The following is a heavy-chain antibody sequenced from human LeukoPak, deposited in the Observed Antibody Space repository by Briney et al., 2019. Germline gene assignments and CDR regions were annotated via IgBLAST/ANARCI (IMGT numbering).Heavy chain of an antibody. Sequence: GGSLRLSCAASGFTFSSYWMSWVRQAPGKGLEWVANIKQDGSEKYYVDSVKGRFTISRDNAKNSLYLQMNSLRPEDTAVYYCARDKYYYDSSGYYGTNGGFDYWGQGTLVTVSS. CDR1: GFTFSSYW. CDR2: IKQDGSEK. V-gene: IGHV3-7*01. CDR3: ARDKYYYDSSGYYGTNGGFDY. D-gene: IGHD3-22*01. J-gene: IGHJ4*02.